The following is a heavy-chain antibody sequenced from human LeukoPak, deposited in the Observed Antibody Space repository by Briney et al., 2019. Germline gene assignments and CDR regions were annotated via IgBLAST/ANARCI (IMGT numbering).Heavy chain of an antibody. J-gene: IGHJ5*02. CDR2: IYYSGST. Sequence: SETLSLTCAVSGGSISSYYWSWIRQPPGKGLEWIGYIYYSGSTNYNPSLKSRVTISVDTSKNQFSLKLSSVTAADTAVYYCARRSSNYAVVDPWGQGTLVTVSS. D-gene: IGHD6-13*01. V-gene: IGHV4-59*01. CDR3: ARRSSNYAVVDP. CDR1: GGSISSYY.